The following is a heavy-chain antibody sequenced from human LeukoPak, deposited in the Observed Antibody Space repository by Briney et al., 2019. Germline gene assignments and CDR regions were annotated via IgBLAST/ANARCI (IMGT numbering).Heavy chain of an antibody. J-gene: IGHJ4*02. CDR2: IIPIFGTA. V-gene: IGHV1-69*06. D-gene: IGHD5-18*01. Sequence: ASVKVSCKASGGTFSSYAISWVRQAPGQGLEWMGGIIPIFGTANYAQKSQGRVTITADKSTSTAYMELSSLRSEDTAVYYCARSPDTAMANFDYWGLGTLVTVSS. CDR1: GGTFSSYA. CDR3: ARSPDTAMANFDY.